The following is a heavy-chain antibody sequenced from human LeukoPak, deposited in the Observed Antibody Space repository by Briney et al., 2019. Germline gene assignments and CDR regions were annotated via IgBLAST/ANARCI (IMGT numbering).Heavy chain of an antibody. CDR1: GFISSNYA. CDR3: AREADKGDYPMNS. D-gene: IGHD4-17*01. V-gene: IGHV3-23*01. CDR2: ITRSGSST. Sequence: GGSLRLSCAASGFISSNYAMSWGRQAPGKGLEWVSSITRSGSSTFYADSVKGRFSISRDNYNNMLYLQMSSLRAEDTAVYYCAREADKGDYPMNSWGQGTLVSVSS. J-gene: IGHJ4*02.